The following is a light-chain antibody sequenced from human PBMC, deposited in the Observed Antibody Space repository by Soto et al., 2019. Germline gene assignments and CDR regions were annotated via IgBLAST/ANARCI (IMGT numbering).Light chain of an antibody. J-gene: IGKJ2*01. V-gene: IGKV3-20*01. Sequence: EIVLTQSPGTLSLSPGERATLSCRASQSVSSSYLAWYQQKPGQAPRLLIYGASSRATGIPDRFSGSGSGTDFTLTIIRLELEVFAVYYCQQYGSSPLLYTFGQGTKLEIK. CDR1: QSVSSSY. CDR3: QQYGSSPLLYT. CDR2: GAS.